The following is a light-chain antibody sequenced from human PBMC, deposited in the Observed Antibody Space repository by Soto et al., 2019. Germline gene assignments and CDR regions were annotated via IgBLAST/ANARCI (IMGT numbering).Light chain of an antibody. CDR1: RSDIGASNS. CDR2: EAT. CDR3: ISYKTDDTFV. J-gene: IGLJ1*01. V-gene: IGLV2-14*01. Sequence: QSVLAQPASVSGSPGQSMTISCAGTRSDIGASNSVSWYQHLPGRSPTLIIYEATNRPSGVSERFSGSKAGDTASLTISGLQADDESEYFCISYKTDDTFVFGGGTKVTVL.